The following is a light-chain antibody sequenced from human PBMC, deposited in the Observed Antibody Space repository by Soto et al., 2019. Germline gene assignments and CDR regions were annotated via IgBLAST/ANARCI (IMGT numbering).Light chain of an antibody. J-gene: IGLJ1*01. CDR2: EVV. V-gene: IGLV2-8*01. CDR1: KNDIGVYDF. CDR3: KSYAGSNTYV. Sequence: QSALTQPPSASGSPGQSVTISCTGTKNDIGVYDFVSWYQHHPGKAPRLIIYEVVQRPSGVPDRFSGSKSGHTASLTVSGLQAADEADYFCKSYAGSNTYVFGSGTKVTVL.